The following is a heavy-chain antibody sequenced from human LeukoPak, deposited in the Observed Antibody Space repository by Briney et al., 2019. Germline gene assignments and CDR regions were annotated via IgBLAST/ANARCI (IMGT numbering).Heavy chain of an antibody. V-gene: IGHV1-24*01. CDR3: ATIAVAGTGSLNWFDP. CDR1: GYTLTELS. J-gene: IGHJ5*02. CDR2: FDPEDGET. Sequence: GASVKVSCTVSGYTLTELSMHWVRQAPGKGLEWMGGFDPEDGETIYAQKFQGRVTMTEDTSTDTAYMELSSLRSEDTAVYYCATIAVAGTGSLNWFDPWGQGTLVTVSS. D-gene: IGHD6-19*01.